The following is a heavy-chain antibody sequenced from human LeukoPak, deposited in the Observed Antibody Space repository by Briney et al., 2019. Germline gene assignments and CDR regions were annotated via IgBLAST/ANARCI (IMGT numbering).Heavy chain of an antibody. D-gene: IGHD6-13*01. CDR2: IYTSGST. J-gene: IGHJ1*01. CDR3: ARYAAKAEYFQH. Sequence: PSETLSLTCTVSGGSISSGSYYWSWIRQPAGKGLEWIGRIYTSGSTNYNPSLKSRVTISVDTSKNQLSLKLSSVTAADTAVYYCARYAAKAEYFQHWGQGTLVTVSS. V-gene: IGHV4-61*02. CDR1: GGSISSGSYY.